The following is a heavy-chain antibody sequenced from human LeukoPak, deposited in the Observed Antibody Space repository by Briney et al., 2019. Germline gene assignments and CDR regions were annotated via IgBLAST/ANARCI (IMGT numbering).Heavy chain of an antibody. CDR2: ICGDGGST. Sequence: QTGGSLRLSCAASGFTFDDYVMHWVRQAPGKGLEWVAFICGDGGSTYYADSVKGRFTISRDNTKNSLYLQMNSLRTEDTALYYWAKDANNDYGNYSGRFDPWGQGTLVTVSS. CDR1: GFTFDDYV. J-gene: IGHJ5*02. V-gene: IGHV3-43*02. D-gene: IGHD4-11*01. CDR3: AKDANNDYGNYSGRFDP.